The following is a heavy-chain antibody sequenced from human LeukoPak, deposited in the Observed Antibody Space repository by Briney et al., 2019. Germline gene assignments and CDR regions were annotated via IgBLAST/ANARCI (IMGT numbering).Heavy chain of an antibody. D-gene: IGHD6-13*01. J-gene: IGHJ4*02. CDR3: ATVSNGILSSSWSPRFFDY. CDR2: FDPEDGET. Sequence: ASVKVSCKASGYTLTELSMHWVRQAPGKGLEWMGGFDPEDGETIYAQKFQGRVTMTEDTSTDTAYMELSSLRSEDTAVYYCATVSNGILSSSWSPRFFDYWGQGTLVTVSS. CDR1: GYTLTELS. V-gene: IGHV1-24*01.